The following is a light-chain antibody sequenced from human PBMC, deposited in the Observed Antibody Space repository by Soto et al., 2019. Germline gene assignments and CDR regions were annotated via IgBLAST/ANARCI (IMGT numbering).Light chain of an antibody. CDR1: SSDVGGYNY. CDR3: ISYTSSSPDVV. Sequence: QSALTQPASVSGSPGQSITISCTGTSSDVGGYNYVSWYQQHPGYAPKLMIYDVSNRPSGVSIRFSGSKSGNTASLTISVLQAEDEADYYCISYTSSSPDVVFGGGTKLTVL. V-gene: IGLV2-14*01. J-gene: IGLJ2*01. CDR2: DVS.